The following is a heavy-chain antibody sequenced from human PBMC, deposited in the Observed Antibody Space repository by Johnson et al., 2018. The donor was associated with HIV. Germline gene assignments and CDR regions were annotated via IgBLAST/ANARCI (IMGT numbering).Heavy chain of an antibody. Sequence: QVQLVESGGGVVQPGGSLRLSCAASGFTFSDYYMSWIRQAPGKGLEWVALISYDGTDKFYATSVKGRFTVSRDNSNNILFLQMSSLRSDDTAVYFCARVQRSGWFHTDAFDLWGQGTMVTVSS. V-gene: IGHV3-30*03. CDR1: GFTFSDYY. CDR3: ARVQRSGWFHTDAFDL. CDR2: ISYDGTDK. J-gene: IGHJ3*01. D-gene: IGHD6-19*01.